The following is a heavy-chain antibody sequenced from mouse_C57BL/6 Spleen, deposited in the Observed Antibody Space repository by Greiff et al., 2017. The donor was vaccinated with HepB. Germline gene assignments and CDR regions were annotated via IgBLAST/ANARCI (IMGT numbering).Heavy chain of an antibody. CDR3: TLLTTVVARAMDY. D-gene: IGHD1-1*01. CDR2: IDPEDGDT. V-gene: IGHV14-1*01. CDR1: GFNIKDYY. Sequence: VQLQQSGAELVRPGASVKLSCTASGFNIKDYYMHWVKQRPEQGLEWIGRIDPEDGDTEYAPKFQGKATMTADTSSNTAYLQLSSLTSEDTAVYYCTLLTTVVARAMDYWGQGTSVTVSS. J-gene: IGHJ4*01.